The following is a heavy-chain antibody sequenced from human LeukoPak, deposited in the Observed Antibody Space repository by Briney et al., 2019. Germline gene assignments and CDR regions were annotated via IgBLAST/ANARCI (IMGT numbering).Heavy chain of an antibody. CDR1: GYTFSGHY. D-gene: IGHD3-3*01. Sequence: GASVKVSCKASGYTFSGHYLHWVRQAPGQGLEWMGRINPNTGVTQYTENFQGRVTMTGDTSISTAYMELRSLRSDDTAVYYCARERDWEIFGVVIKGNYYGMDVWGQGTTVTVSS. J-gene: IGHJ6*02. CDR3: ARERDWEIFGVVIKGNYYGMDV. CDR2: INPNTGVT. V-gene: IGHV1-2*06.